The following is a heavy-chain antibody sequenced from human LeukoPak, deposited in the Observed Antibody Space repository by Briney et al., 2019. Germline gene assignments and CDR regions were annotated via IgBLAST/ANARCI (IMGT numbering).Heavy chain of an antibody. V-gene: IGHV3-53*01. J-gene: IGHJ4*02. D-gene: IGHD1-26*01. CDR2: IYSGGST. CDR3: ARVRVGATGFDY. CDR1: GFTVSSKY. Sequence: GGSLRLSCAASGFTVSSKYMTWVRQAPGKGLEWVSVIYSGGSTYYADSMKGRFTISRDNSKNTLYLQLNSLRAEDTAVYYCARVRVGATGFDYWGQGTLVTVSS.